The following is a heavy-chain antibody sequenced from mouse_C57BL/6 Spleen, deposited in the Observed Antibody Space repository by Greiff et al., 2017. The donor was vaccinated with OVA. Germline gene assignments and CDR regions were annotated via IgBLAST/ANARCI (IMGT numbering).Heavy chain of an antibody. Sequence: EVQLQQSGPELVKPGASVKMSCKASGYTFTDYNMHWVKQSHGKSLEWIGYINPNNGGTSYNQKFKGKATLTVNKSSSTAYMELRSLTSEDSAVYYCANSIYYDYDYWGQGTTLTVSS. CDR1: GYTFTDYN. J-gene: IGHJ2*01. CDR2: INPNNGGT. V-gene: IGHV1-22*01. CDR3: ANSIYYDYDY. D-gene: IGHD2-4*01.